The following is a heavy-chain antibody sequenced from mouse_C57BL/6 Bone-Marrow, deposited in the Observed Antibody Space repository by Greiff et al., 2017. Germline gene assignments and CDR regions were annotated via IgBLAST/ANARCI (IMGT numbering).Heavy chain of an antibody. CDR3: ARRERNYWYFDV. V-gene: IGHV5-17*01. Sequence: EVQLVESGGGLVKPGGSLKLSCAASGFTFSDYGMHWVRQAPEKGLEWVAYISSGSSTIYYADTVKGRFTISRDNAKNTLFLQMTSLRSEDTAMDYCARRERNYWYFDVWGTGTTVTVSS. CDR1: GFTFSDYG. CDR2: ISSGSSTI. J-gene: IGHJ1*03.